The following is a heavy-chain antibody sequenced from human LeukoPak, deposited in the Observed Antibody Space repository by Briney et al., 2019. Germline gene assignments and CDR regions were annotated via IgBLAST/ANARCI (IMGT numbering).Heavy chain of an antibody. CDR2: ISAYNGNT. Sequence: GASVTVSFTASGYTFTIYGISWVRQAPGQGLEWMGWISAYNGNTNYAQKLQGRVTMTTDTSTSTAYMELRSLRSDDTAVYYCARDRGAGNWNLFDYWGQGTLVTVSS. CDR1: GYTFTIYG. D-gene: IGHD1-1*01. V-gene: IGHV1-18*01. CDR3: ARDRGAGNWNLFDY. J-gene: IGHJ4*02.